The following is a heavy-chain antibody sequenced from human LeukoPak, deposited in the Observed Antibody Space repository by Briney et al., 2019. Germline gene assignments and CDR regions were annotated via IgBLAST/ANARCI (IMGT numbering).Heavy chain of an antibody. Sequence: GASVKVSCKASGYTFTDYYINWVRQAPGQGLEWMGWINPNSGGTNYAQKFQGRVTMTRDTSISTAYMELSRLRSDDTAVYYCARVGRTYYYGSGSDWFDPWGQGTPVTVSS. V-gene: IGHV1-2*02. J-gene: IGHJ5*02. CDR3: ARVGRTYYYGSGSDWFDP. CDR2: INPNSGGT. D-gene: IGHD3-10*01. CDR1: GYTFTDYY.